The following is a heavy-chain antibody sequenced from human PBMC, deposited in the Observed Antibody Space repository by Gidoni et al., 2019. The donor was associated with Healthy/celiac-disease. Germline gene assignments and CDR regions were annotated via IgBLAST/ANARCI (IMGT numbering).Heavy chain of an antibody. Sequence: GIIPIFGTANYAQKFQGRVTITADESTSTAYMELSSLRSEDTAVYYCAVGGYGGSPSFDYWGQGTLVTVSS. D-gene: IGHD2-15*01. CDR3: AVGGYGGSPSFDY. CDR2: IIPIFGTA. J-gene: IGHJ4*02. V-gene: IGHV1-69*01.